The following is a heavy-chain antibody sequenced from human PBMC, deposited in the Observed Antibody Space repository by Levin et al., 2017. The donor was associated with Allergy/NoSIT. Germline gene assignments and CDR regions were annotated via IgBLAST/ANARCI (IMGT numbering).Heavy chain of an antibody. V-gene: IGHV3-21*01. D-gene: IGHD3-3*01. J-gene: IGHJ5*02. CDR3: ASGTHLEWLSDWFDP. Sequence: PGGSLRLSCAASGFTFSSYSMNWVRQAPGKGLEWVSSISSSSSYIYYADSVKGRFTISRDNAKNSLYLQMNSLRAEDTAVYYCASGTHLEWLSDWFDPWGQGTLVTVSS. CDR2: ISSSSSYI. CDR1: GFTFSSYS.